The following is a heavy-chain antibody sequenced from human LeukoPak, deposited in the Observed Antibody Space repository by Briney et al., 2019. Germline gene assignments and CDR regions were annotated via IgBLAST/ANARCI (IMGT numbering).Heavy chain of an antibody. J-gene: IGHJ6*03. V-gene: IGHV3-21*01. CDR3: ARSSGYYYYYMDV. D-gene: IGHD3-10*01. Sequence: GGSLRLSCAASGFTFSTYTMNWVRQAPGKGLEWVSSITSSSSYIYYADSVKGRFTISRDNAKNSLFLQMNSLRVEDTAVYYCARSSGYYYYYMDVWGKGTTVTVSS. CDR2: ITSSSSYI. CDR1: GFTFSTYT.